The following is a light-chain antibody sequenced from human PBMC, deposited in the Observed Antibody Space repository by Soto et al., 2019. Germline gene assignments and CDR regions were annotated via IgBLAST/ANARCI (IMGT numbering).Light chain of an antibody. CDR3: QQYNKWPLT. CDR1: QSVSSD. Sequence: EIVMTQSPATLSVSPGERATLSCRASQSVSSDLAWYQQKPGQSPRLLIYGASTRATGIPARFSGGGSGTGFTLTITSLQSEDFAVYYCQQYNKWPLTFGQGTKVEIK. J-gene: IGKJ1*01. V-gene: IGKV3-15*01. CDR2: GAS.